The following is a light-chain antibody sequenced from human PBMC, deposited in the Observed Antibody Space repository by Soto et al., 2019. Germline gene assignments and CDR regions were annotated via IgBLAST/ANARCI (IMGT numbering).Light chain of an antibody. CDR1: RSLLHGSNNENF. CDR3: QQYFGIPLT. Sequence: DIVMTQSPDSLAVSLGERATINCKSSRSLLHGSNNENFLAWYQQRPGQPPKLLFYWASTRQSGVPERFSGSGSETDFTLTISSLRAEDVAVYYCQQYFGIPLTFGGGTKGEIK. CDR2: WAS. J-gene: IGKJ4*01. V-gene: IGKV4-1*01.